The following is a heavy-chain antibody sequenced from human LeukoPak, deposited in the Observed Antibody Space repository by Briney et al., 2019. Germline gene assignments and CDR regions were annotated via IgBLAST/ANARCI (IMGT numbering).Heavy chain of an antibody. Sequence: GSLRLSCAASSGFTFSRFWMNWVRQAPGKGLEWVANIKADGSEKNYVDSVKGRSTISRDNAKKSLYLQMSSLRPDDTAVYYCVSGHYNDYKGQGTLVTVSS. J-gene: IGHJ4*02. CDR2: IKADGSEK. CDR1: GFTFSRFW. V-gene: IGHV3-7*01. CDR3: VSGHYNDY.